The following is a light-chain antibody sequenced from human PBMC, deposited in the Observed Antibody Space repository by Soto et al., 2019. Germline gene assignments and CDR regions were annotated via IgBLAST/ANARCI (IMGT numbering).Light chain of an antibody. CDR3: QHYNSYSEA. J-gene: IGKJ1*01. Sequence: IQMTQSPSSLSASVGDRFTITCRASQSIANYLNCYQQKPGKAPKLLIYAASTLESGVPSRFSGSGSGTEFTLTISSLQPDDFATYYCQHYNSYSEAFGQGTKV. CDR1: QSIANY. V-gene: IGKV1-5*01. CDR2: AAS.